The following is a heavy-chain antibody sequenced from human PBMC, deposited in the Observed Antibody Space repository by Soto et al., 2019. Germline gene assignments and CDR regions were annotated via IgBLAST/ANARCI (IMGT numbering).Heavy chain of an antibody. J-gene: IGHJ3*02. V-gene: IGHV3-7*01. CDR1: GFSFSSNW. Sequence: EVQLVESGGGLVQPGGSLRLSCAASGFSFSSNWMSWVRQAPGKGLEWVANIKQDGSGKYYVDSVKGRFSISRDNANNSMYLKMTSLRAEDTAVYYCASNLGYCSSTSCYKYAFDIWGQGTMVTVSS. CDR2: IKQDGSGK. CDR3: ASNLGYCSSTSCYKYAFDI. D-gene: IGHD2-2*01.